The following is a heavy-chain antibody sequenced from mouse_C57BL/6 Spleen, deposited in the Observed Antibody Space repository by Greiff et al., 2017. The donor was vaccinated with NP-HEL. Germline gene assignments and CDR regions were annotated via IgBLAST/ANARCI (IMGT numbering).Heavy chain of an antibody. CDR3: AREEWYQGRFAY. Sequence: VHVKQSGPELVKPGASVKISCKASGYSFTDYNMNWVKQSNGKSLEWIGVINPNYGTTSYNQKFKGKATLTVDQSSSTAYMQLNSLTSEDSAVYYCAREEWYQGRFAYWGQGTLVTVSA. CDR1: GYSFTDYN. V-gene: IGHV1-39*01. D-gene: IGHD1-3*01. J-gene: IGHJ3*01. CDR2: INPNYGTT.